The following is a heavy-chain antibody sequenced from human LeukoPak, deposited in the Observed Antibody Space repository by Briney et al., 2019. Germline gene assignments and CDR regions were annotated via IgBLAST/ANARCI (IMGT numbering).Heavy chain of an antibody. CDR2: INTKSGGT. D-gene: IGHD5-24*01. V-gene: IGHV1-2*02. Sequence: VASVKVSCKASGYTFTGYYMHWVRQAPGQGLEWMGWINTKSGGTKYAQKFQGRVTMTRDTSISTAYMELSRLRSDDTAVYYCAREGGVEMATISPFDYWGQGTLVTVSS. J-gene: IGHJ4*02. CDR3: AREGGVEMATISPFDY. CDR1: GYTFTGYY.